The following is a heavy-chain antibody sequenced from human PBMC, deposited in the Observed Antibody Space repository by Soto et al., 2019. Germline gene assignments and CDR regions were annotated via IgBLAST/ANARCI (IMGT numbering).Heavy chain of an antibody. J-gene: IGHJ6*02. CDR1: GITFSNTW. CDR2: INSGGTTT. Sequence: GGSLRLSCAASGITFSNTWMHWVRQVPGKGLVWVAYINSGGTTTTYADSVRGRFTISRDNAKNTVYLQMNSLRAEDTALYYCTTDGSYAQYVWGQGTAVTVSS. V-gene: IGHV3-74*01. D-gene: IGHD2-2*01. CDR3: TTDGSYAQYV.